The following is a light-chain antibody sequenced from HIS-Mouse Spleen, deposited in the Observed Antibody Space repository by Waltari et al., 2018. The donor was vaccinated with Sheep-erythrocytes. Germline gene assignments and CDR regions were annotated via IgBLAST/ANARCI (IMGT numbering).Light chain of an antibody. J-gene: IGKJ1*01. CDR3: QQYNSYSTLT. Sequence: DIQMTQSPSTLSASVGDRVTITCRASQSISSWLAWYQQKPGKAPKLLIYKASSLESGVPSRFLGSGSGTEFTLTISSLQPDDFATYYCQQYNSYSTLTFGQGTKVEIK. CDR1: QSISSW. CDR2: KAS. V-gene: IGKV1-5*03.